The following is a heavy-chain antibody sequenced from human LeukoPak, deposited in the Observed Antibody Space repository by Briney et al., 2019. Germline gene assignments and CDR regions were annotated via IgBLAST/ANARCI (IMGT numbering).Heavy chain of an antibody. D-gene: IGHD6-6*01. CDR3: ARDLRTPSSSNAFDI. CDR1: GGSISSGDYY. Sequence: SETLSLTCTVSGGSISSGDYYWSWIRQPPGKGLEWIGYIYYSGSTYYNPSLKSRVTISVDTSKNQFSLKLSSVTAADTAVYYCARDLRTPSSSNAFDIWGQGTMVTVSS. V-gene: IGHV4-30-4*08. CDR2: IYYSGST. J-gene: IGHJ3*02.